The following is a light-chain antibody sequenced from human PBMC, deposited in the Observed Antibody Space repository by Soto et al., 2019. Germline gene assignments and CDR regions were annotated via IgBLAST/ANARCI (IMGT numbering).Light chain of an antibody. CDR3: QQRFNWPRFT. CDR1: QSVSSY. CDR2: DAS. Sequence: EIVLTQSPATLSLSPGERATLSCRASQSVSSYLAWYQQKPGQAPRLLIYDASNRATGIPARFSGGGSGTDFTLTISSLEPEYFAVYYCQQRFNWPRFTFGQGTKLEIK. J-gene: IGKJ2*01. V-gene: IGKV3-11*01.